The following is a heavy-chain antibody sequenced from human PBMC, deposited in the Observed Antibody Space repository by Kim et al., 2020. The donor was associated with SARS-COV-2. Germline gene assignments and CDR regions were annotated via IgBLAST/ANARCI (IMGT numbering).Heavy chain of an antibody. V-gene: IGHV1-24*01. Sequence: ASVKVSCKVSGYTLTELSMHWVRQAPGKGLEWMGGFDLEDGETIYAQKFQGRVTMTEDTSTDTAYMELSSLRSEDTAVYYCAAGIAVAGTPDIYYYYYGMDVWGQGTTVTVSS. J-gene: IGHJ6*02. CDR3: AAGIAVAGTPDIYYYYYGMDV. CDR2: FDLEDGET. CDR1: GYTLTELS. D-gene: IGHD6-19*01.